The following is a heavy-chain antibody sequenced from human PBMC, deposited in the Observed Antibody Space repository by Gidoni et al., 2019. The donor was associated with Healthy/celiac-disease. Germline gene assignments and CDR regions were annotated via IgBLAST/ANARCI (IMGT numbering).Heavy chain of an antibody. CDR2: ISYDGSNK. CDR1: SSYA. V-gene: IGHV3-30-3*01. J-gene: IGHJ3*02. Sequence: SSYAMHWVRQAPGKGLEWVAVISYDGSNKYYAYSVKGRFTISRDNSKNTLYLQMNSLTAEDTAVYYCGGGGGPNPKSAFDIWGQGTMVTVSS. D-gene: IGHD2-15*01. CDR3: GGGGGPNPKSAFDI.